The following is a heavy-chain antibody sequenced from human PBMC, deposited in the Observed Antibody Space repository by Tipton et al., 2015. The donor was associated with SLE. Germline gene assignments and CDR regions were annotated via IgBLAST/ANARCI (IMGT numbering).Heavy chain of an antibody. Sequence: GSLRLSCAASGFSFSSYYMNWVRQVPGKGLAWVSRIETDGRSTAYADSVKDRFTVSRDNAQDTLFLQMNSLRAEDSGVYYCARAFRLGLDSFDIWGQGTTVTVSA. CDR2: IETDGRST. J-gene: IGHJ3*02. CDR1: GFSFSSYY. CDR3: ARAFRLGLDSFDI. V-gene: IGHV3-74*01. D-gene: IGHD3/OR15-3a*01.